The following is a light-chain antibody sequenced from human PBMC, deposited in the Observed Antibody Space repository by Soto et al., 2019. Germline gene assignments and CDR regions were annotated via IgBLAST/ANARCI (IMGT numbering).Light chain of an antibody. V-gene: IGKV1-39*01. CDR2: AAS. CDR1: QSLLHSNGYNY. J-gene: IGKJ1*01. Sequence: MTQSPLSLPVTPGEPASISCMSSQSLLHSNGYNYLDWYLQKPGKAPKLLISAASSLQSGVPSRFSGSGSETDFTLTISSLQPEDFATYSCQQSYSTMWTFGQGTKVDIK. CDR3: QQSYSTMWT.